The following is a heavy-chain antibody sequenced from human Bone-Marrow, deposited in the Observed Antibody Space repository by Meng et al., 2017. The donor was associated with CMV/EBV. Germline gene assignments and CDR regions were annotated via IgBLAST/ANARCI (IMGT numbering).Heavy chain of an antibody. CDR1: GFTFSSYA. V-gene: IGHV3-30-3*01. Sequence: LSLTCAASGFTFSSYAMHWVRQAPGKGLEWVAVISYDGSNKYYADSVKGRFTISRDNSKNTLYLQMNSLRAEDTAVYYCASTGTMVRGVIFAFDIWGQGTRVTVSS. J-gene: IGHJ3*02. D-gene: IGHD3-10*01. CDR2: ISYDGSNK. CDR3: ASTGTMVRGVIFAFDI.